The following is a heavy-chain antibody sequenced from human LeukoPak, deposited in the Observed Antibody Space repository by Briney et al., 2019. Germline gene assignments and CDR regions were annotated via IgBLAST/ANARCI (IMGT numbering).Heavy chain of an antibody. V-gene: IGHV4-39*01. D-gene: IGHD5-18*01. J-gene: IGHJ4*02. CDR3: ARSKKGYSYGPFDY. CDR2: IYYSGSA. Sequence: SETLSLTCTVSGGSISSSSCYWGWIRQPPGKGLEWIGSIYYSGSAYYNPSVKSRVTISVDTSKNQFSLKLSSVTAADTAVYYCARSKKGYSYGPFDYWGQGTLVTVSS. CDR1: GGSISSSSCY.